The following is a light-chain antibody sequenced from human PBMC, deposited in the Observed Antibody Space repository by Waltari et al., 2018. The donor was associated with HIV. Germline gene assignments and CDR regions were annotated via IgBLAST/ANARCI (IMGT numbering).Light chain of an antibody. V-gene: IGLV2-14*01. CDR2: EVS. J-gene: IGLJ3*02. CDR1: SSSVGVSAH. CDR3: SSYTTSSTLVV. Sequence: QSALTQPASVSGSPGQSITISCTGPSSSVGVSAHVSLYQQHPGTAPNLMIFEVSHRPSGVSSRFSGSKSGNTASLTISGLRAEDEADYYCSSYTTSSTLVVFGGGTRLTVL.